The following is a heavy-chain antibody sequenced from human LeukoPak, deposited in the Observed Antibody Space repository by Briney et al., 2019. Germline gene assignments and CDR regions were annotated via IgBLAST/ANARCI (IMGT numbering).Heavy chain of an antibody. D-gene: IGHD1-26*01. Sequence: PSETLSLTCTVSGGSISSYYWSWIRQPPGKGLEWIGDIYYSGSTNYNPSLKSRVTISVDTSKNQFSLKLSSVTAADTAVYYCARQNYSGSLFDYWGQGTLVTVSS. J-gene: IGHJ4*02. CDR3: ARQNYSGSLFDY. V-gene: IGHV4-59*08. CDR2: IYYSGST. CDR1: GGSISSYY.